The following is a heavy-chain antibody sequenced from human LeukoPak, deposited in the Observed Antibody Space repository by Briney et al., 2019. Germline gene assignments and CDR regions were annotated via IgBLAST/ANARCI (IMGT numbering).Heavy chain of an antibody. V-gene: IGHV4-39*01. CDR1: GGSIGRSSYF. D-gene: IGHD5-24*01. Sequence: PSETLSLTCRVSGGSIGRSSYFWGWIRQPPGKGPEWIGSIYYSGSAYYNPSLRRRVTISVDTSKNQFSLKFSSVTAADTAIYYCARVFEMATIRKLYYFDHWGQGTLVTVSS. CDR3: ARVFEMATIRKLYYFDH. J-gene: IGHJ4*02. CDR2: IYYSGSA.